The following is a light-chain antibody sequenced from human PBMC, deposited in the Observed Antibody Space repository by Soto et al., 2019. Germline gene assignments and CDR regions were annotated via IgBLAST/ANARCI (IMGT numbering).Light chain of an antibody. V-gene: IGKV1-5*03. CDR2: KTS. Sequence: IQMTQSPSTLSASVGDTVTITCRASENIYSWLAWYKQIPGKAPQLLFYKTSTLQIGVPSRFSGSGSGAEYTLTISSLQPDDFSTYYCQEYNTNSRTFGQGTRV. J-gene: IGKJ1*01. CDR3: QEYNTNSRT. CDR1: ENIYSW.